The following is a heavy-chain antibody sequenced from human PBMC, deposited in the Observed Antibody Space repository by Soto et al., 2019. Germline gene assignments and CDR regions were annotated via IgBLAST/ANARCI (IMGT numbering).Heavy chain of an antibody. CDR1: GFTVNNHA. J-gene: IGHJ4*02. CDR2: ISSSDSTI. Sequence: EVQLLESGGGLVQPGGSLRLSCAASGFTVNNHAMHWVRQAPGEGLEWVSYISSSDSTIYYADSVKGRFTIFRDNAKNSLFLQMDSLRAEDTAVYYCARDVPAAGTVDYWGQGTLVTVSS. D-gene: IGHD6-13*01. V-gene: IGHV3-48*04. CDR3: ARDVPAAGTVDY.